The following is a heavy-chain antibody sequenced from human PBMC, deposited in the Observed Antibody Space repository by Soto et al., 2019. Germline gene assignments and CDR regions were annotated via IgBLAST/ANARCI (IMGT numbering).Heavy chain of an antibody. Sequence: QVQLVQSGAEVKKPGASVKVSCKASGYTFTNYGIHWVRQAPGQRLEWMGWINAGNGNTKYSQNFQGRVTITRDTSASTAYRELSSLRSEDTAVFYCARSGYSSGWYHWYFDLWGRGTLVTVSS. D-gene: IGHD6-19*01. CDR1: GYTFTNYG. CDR2: INAGNGNT. V-gene: IGHV1-3*01. J-gene: IGHJ2*01. CDR3: ARSGYSSGWYHWYFDL.